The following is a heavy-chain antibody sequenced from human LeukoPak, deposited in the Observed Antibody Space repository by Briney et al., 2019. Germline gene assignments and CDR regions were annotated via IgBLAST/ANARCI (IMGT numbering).Heavy chain of an antibody. CDR1: GGSFSGYY. J-gene: IGHJ5*02. D-gene: IGHD3-10*01. CDR2: INHSGST. Sequence: SETLSLTCAVYGGSFSGYYWSWIRQPPGKGLEWIGEINHSGSTNYDPSLKSRVTISVDTSKNQFSLKLSSATAADTAVYYCARRNGSGSYYNWFDPWGQGTLVTVSS. V-gene: IGHV4-34*01. CDR3: ARRNGSGSYYNWFDP.